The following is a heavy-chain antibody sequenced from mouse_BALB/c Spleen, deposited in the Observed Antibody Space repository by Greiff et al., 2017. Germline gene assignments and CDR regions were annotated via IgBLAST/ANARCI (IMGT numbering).Heavy chain of an antibody. CDR1: GFTFSSYA. Sequence: DVQLVASGGGLVKPGGSLKLSCAASGFTFSSYAMSWVRQTPEKRLEWVASISSGGSTYYPDSVKGRFTISRDNARNILYLQMSSLRSEDTAMYYCARGALDYWGQGTTLTVSS. CDR3: ARGALDY. V-gene: IGHV5-6-5*01. J-gene: IGHJ2*01. CDR2: ISSGGST.